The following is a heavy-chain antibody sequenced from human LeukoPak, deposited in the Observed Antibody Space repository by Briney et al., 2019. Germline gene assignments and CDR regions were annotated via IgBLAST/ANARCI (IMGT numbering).Heavy chain of an antibody. Sequence: PGGSLRLSCAASGFTLRSYTMNWVRQAPGKGLEWVAFIRYDGNIKYFADSVKGRFTISRDNSKNTLYLQMNSLRAEDTAVYYCAKGRYHDSSGYPIDYWGQGTLVTVSS. V-gene: IGHV3-30*02. CDR3: AKGRYHDSSGYPIDY. D-gene: IGHD3-22*01. J-gene: IGHJ4*02. CDR2: IRYDGNIK. CDR1: GFTLRSYT.